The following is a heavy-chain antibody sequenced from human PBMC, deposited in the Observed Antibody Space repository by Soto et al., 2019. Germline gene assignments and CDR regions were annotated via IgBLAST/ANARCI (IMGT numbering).Heavy chain of an antibody. J-gene: IGHJ3*02. D-gene: IGHD4-17*01. Sequence: GSTYYNPSLKSRVTISVDTSKNQFSLKLSSVTAADTAVYYCARDLRPDAFDIWDQGTMVTVSS. CDR2: GST. V-gene: IGHV4-31*02. CDR3: ARDLRPDAFDI.